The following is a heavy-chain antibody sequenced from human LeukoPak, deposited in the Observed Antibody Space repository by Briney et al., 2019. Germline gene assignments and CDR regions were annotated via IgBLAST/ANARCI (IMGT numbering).Heavy chain of an antibody. V-gene: IGHV3-48*03. CDR1: GFTFSNYE. CDR2: ISSSGSTI. D-gene: IGHD3-3*01. Sequence: PGGSLRLSCAASGFTFSNYEMNWVRQAPGKGPEWVSYISSSGSTIYYADSVKGRFTISRDNAKNSLYLQMNSLRAEDTAVYYCARGGYYDPKRAFDIWGQGTMVTVSS. J-gene: IGHJ3*02. CDR3: ARGGYYDPKRAFDI.